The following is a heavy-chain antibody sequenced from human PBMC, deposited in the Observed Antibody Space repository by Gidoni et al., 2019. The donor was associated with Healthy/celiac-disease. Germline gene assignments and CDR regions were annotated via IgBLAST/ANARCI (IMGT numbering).Heavy chain of an antibody. CDR3: ARGRLPQAHYFDY. D-gene: IGHD6-25*01. CDR2: ISYDGSNK. V-gene: IGHV3-30*04. Sequence: QVQLVESGGGVVQPGRSLRLSCAASGFTFSSYAMHWVRQAPGKGLEWVAVISYDGSNKYYADSVKGRFTISRDNSKNTLYLQMNSLRAEDTAVYYCARGRLPQAHYFDYWGQGTLVTVSS. J-gene: IGHJ4*02. CDR1: GFTFSSYA.